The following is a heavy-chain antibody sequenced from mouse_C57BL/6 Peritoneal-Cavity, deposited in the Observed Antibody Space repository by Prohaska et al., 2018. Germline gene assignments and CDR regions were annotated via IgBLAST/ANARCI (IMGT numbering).Heavy chain of an antibody. J-gene: IGHJ4*01. Sequence: EVKLLQSGGGLVQPGGSLKLSCATSGIDFSRYWMSWVRRAPGNGLECIGEINPDSSTINNAQSLNDKFSIARDNAKNTLYLQMSKVRSEDTALYYCARRDGSPFDYAMDYWGQGTSVTVSS. V-gene: IGHV4-1*01. D-gene: IGHD1-1*01. CDR1: GIDFSRYW. CDR3: ARRDGSPFDYAMDY. CDR2: INPDSSTI.